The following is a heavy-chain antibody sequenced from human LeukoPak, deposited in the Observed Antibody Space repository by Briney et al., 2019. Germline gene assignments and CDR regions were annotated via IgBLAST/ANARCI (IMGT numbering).Heavy chain of an antibody. V-gene: IGHV1-18*01. CDR1: GYTFTSYG. J-gene: IGHJ4*02. D-gene: IGHD2-2*01. CDR3: ARDREGRYCSSTSCYRYFDY. Sequence: GASVKVSCKASGYTFTSYGISWARQAPGQGLEWMGWISAYNGNTNYAQKLQGRVTMTTDTSISTAYMELSRLRSDDTAVYYCARDREGRYCSSTSCYRYFDYWGQGTLVTVSS. CDR2: ISAYNGNT.